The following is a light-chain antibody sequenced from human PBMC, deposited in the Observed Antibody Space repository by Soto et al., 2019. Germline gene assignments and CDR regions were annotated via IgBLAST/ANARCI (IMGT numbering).Light chain of an antibody. CDR1: QSINYW. V-gene: IGKV1-5*01. Sequence: DIQMTQSPSTLSASVGDRVTITCRASQSINYWLAWYQQKPGKAPKVLIYDASSLESGVPSRFSGSGSGTEFTLTISSLQPDDLATYYCQQYSSYWTFGQGTKVDIK. CDR2: DAS. J-gene: IGKJ1*01. CDR3: QQYSSYWT.